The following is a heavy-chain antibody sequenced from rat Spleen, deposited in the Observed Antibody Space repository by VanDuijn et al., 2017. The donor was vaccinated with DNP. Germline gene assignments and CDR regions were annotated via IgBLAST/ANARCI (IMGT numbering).Heavy chain of an antibody. CDR1: GFSLSSYH. CDR3: ARGPDWYFDF. V-gene: IGHV2-32*01. J-gene: IGHJ1*01. CDR2: IWSNGDT. Sequence: QVQLKESGPGLVQPSQTLSLSCTVSGFSLSSYHVHWVRQPPGKGLEWMGVIWSNGDTSYDSALKSRLSISRDTSKSQVLLKMNSLQTEDTAMYFCARGPDWYFDFWGPGTMVTVSS.